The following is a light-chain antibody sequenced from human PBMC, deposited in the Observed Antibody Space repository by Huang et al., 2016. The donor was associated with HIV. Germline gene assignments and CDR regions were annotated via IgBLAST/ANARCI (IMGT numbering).Light chain of an antibody. CDR2: GAS. CDR3: QQYNDWPTWT. J-gene: IGKJ1*01. V-gene: IGKV3-15*01. Sequence: EIVMTQSPATLSVSPGERATLSCRASQSVSSNLALYQQKPGQAPRLLIYGASTRCTHRPGRFSGSGSGTEFSLTINSLQSEDSAVYYCQQYNDWPTWTFGQGTKVEMK. CDR1: QSVSSN.